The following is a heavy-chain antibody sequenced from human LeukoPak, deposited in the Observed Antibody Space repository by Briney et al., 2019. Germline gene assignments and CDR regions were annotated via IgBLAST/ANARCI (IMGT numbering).Heavy chain of an antibody. D-gene: IGHD6-19*01. Sequence: SETLSLTCAVSGYSISSGYYWGWIRQHPGKRLEWIGGIYHSGSTYYNPSLKSRVTISVDTSKNQFSLKLSSVTAADTAVYYCARKGVAVASFDYWGQGTLVTVSS. J-gene: IGHJ4*02. CDR2: IYHSGST. CDR3: ARKGVAVASFDY. V-gene: IGHV4-38-2*01. CDR1: GYSISSGYY.